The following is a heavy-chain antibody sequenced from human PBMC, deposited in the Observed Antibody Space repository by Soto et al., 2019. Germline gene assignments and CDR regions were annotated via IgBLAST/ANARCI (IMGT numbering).Heavy chain of an antibody. V-gene: IGHV3-30*04. CDR1: GFTFSSYA. CDR3: ARGDEQDSNYYYYGMDV. J-gene: IGHJ6*02. D-gene: IGHD4-4*01. Sequence: GGSLRLSCAASGFTFSSYAMHWVRQAPGKGLEWVAVISYDGSNKYYADSVKGRFTISRDNSKNTLYLQMNSLRAEDTAVYYCARGDEQDSNYYYYGMDVWGQGTTVTVSS. CDR2: ISYDGSNK.